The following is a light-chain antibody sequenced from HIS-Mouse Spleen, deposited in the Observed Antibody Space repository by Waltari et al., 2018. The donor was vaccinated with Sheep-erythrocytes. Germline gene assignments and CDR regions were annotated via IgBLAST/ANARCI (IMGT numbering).Light chain of an antibody. J-gene: IGLJ2*01. V-gene: IGLV2-23*01. CDR2: EGS. Sequence: QSALTQPASVSGSPGQSITISCTGTSSDAGSYNLVSWYQQHPGKAPKLMIYEGSKRPSGVSNRFSGSKSGNTASLTISGRQAEDEADYYCCSYAGSSTLVFGGGTKLTVL. CDR1: SSDAGSYNL. CDR3: CSYAGSSTLV.